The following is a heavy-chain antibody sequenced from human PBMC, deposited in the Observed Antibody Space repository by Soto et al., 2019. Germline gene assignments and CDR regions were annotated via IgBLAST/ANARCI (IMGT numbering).Heavy chain of an antibody. Sequence: GGSLKISCAASGLTFSSYAVSLVRKAPEKGLEWLSAICGGGGGTYYADSVKGRFTISRDNSKNTLYLQMNSLRAEDTAVYYCAKPRISDYCYGMDVWGQGTTVTVSS. CDR3: AKPRISDYCYGMDV. CDR1: GLTFSSYA. CDR2: ICGGGGGT. D-gene: IGHD3-3*01. J-gene: IGHJ6*02. V-gene: IGHV3-23*01.